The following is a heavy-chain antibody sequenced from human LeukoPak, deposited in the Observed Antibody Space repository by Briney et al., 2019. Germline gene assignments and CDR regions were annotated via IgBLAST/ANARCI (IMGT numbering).Heavy chain of an antibody. V-gene: IGHV4-59*02. CDR2: SHYSGST. Sequence: SETLFLTCTVSGASVSSYYWSWIRQPPGKGLEWIGYSHYSGSTSYNPSLKSRVTISVDTSKNQFSLKLTSVTTADTAVYYCARWYCSSDTCYHLDVWGKGTTVTVSS. J-gene: IGHJ6*03. CDR1: GASVSSYY. CDR3: ARWYCSSDTCYHLDV. D-gene: IGHD2-2*01.